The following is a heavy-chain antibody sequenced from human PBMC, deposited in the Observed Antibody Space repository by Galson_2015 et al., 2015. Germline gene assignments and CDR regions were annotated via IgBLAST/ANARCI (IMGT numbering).Heavy chain of an antibody. D-gene: IGHD3-10*01. CDR2: IYYSGST. J-gene: IGHJ5*02. CDR3: ARLDRNYGSGSYGWFDP. CDR1: GGSISSGGYY. Sequence: TLSLPCTVSGGSISSGGYYWSWIRQHPGKGLEWIGYIYYSGSTYYNPSLKSRVTISVDTSKNQFSLKLSSVTAADTAVYYCARLDRNYGSGSYGWFDPWGQGTLVTVSS. V-gene: IGHV4-31*03.